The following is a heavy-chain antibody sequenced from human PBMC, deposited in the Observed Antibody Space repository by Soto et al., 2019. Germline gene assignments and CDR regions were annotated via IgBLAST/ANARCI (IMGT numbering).Heavy chain of an antibody. CDR1: GSTFRSYG. J-gene: IGHJ6*02. D-gene: IGHD3-10*01. CDR2: ISFDGSNT. Sequence: GGSLRLSCAASGSTFRSYGIHWVRQAPGEGLQWVATISFDGSNTHYVDSVQGRFTISRDNSVNTVFLQMNGLRVEDTAVYYCAKADYGSGSYYNGGYYYYGMDVWGQGTKVTVSS. V-gene: IGHV3-30*18. CDR3: AKADYGSGSYYNGGYYYYGMDV.